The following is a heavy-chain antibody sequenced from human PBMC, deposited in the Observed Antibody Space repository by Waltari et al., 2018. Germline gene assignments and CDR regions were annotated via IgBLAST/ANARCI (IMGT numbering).Heavy chain of an antibody. CDR1: GYTFFSHW. Sequence: EVQLVQSGAELKKPGESLRISCEASGYTFFSHWISWVRQVPGKGLEWLGRIDLRDAYTNDSPSFHGHVTISVDKSINTAYLQWNSLKASDTATYYCSRHVSGTYYEDYWGQGTLVTVSS. V-gene: IGHV5-10-1*03. J-gene: IGHJ4*02. CDR3: SRHVSGTYYEDY. CDR2: IDLRDAYT. D-gene: IGHD1-26*01.